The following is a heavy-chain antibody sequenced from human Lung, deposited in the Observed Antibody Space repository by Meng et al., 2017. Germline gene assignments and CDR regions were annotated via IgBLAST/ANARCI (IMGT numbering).Heavy chain of an antibody. Sequence: EVEVVGAGGGLVQPGGSLRLSCAASGFTFSTHWMHWVRQAPGKGLEWVSRITGDGSSTIYADSVQGRFTMSRDNAKNTLSLQMNSLRAEDTAVYYCARGGVTTDDWGQGTLVTVSS. CDR3: ARGGVTTDD. CDR2: ITGDGSST. CDR1: GFTFSTHW. V-gene: IGHV3-74*01. D-gene: IGHD4-17*01. J-gene: IGHJ4*02.